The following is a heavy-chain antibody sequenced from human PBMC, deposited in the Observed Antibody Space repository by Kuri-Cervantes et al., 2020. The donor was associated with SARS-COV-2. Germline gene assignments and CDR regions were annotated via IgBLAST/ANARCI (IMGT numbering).Heavy chain of an antibody. CDR3: ATESISVIVIYAFYF. CDR1: GHTLTELP. J-gene: IGHJ4*01. CDR2: FDPQSDEK. D-gene: IGHD3-22*01. Sequence: ASVKVSCKVSGHTLTELPMHWVRQAPGKGLEWMGSFDPQSDEKIYAQKFEGRVTMTEDTSTDTAYLELSSLRSEDTAVYYCATESISVIVIYAFYFWGQGTLGTVSS. V-gene: IGHV1-24*01.